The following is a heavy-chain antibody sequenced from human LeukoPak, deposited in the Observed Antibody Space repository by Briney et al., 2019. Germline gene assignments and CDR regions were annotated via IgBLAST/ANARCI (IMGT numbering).Heavy chain of an antibody. V-gene: IGHV4-4*02. CDR1: GDSISSDNW. CDR2: IYHSGST. Sequence: SETLSLTCAVSGDSISSDNWWSWVRQPPGKGLEWIGEIYHSGSTNYNPSLKSRVTISVDTSKNQFSLKLSSVTAADTAVYYCARHIGGYYFDYWGQGTLVTVSS. J-gene: IGHJ4*02. D-gene: IGHD5-12*01. CDR3: ARHIGGYYFDY.